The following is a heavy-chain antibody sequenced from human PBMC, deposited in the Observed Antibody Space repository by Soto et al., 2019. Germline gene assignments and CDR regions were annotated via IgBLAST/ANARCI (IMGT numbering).Heavy chain of an antibody. CDR2: IFHTGAT. V-gene: IGHV4-4*07. Sequence: QVHLKESGPGLVKPSETLSLTCNVSGVSITSNYWNWVRQPAGKRREWIGRIFHTGATNVNSNLRSRVIMSIDTSKNQFSLKLRPVTAADTAAYYCARDSPSSGRSFDLWGQGILVTVSS. CDR1: GVSITSNY. J-gene: IGHJ4*02. D-gene: IGHD1-26*01. CDR3: ARDSPSSGRSFDL.